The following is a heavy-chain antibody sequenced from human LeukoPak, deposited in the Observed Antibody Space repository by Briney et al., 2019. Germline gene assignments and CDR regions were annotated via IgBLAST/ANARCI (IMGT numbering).Heavy chain of an antibody. CDR2: LYNGGDT. V-gene: IGHV4-4*07. D-gene: IGHD6-13*01. CDR3: ARGVEASGVGFYAFDI. CDR1: GASIGSFY. J-gene: IGHJ3*02. Sequence: RASETLSLTCTVSGASIGSFYWVWIRQPAGKGLEWIGRLYNGGDTNYSPSLRSRVTMPVDTSKNQFSLKLTSVTAADTAVYYCARGVEASGVGFYAFDIWGQGTMVTVSS.